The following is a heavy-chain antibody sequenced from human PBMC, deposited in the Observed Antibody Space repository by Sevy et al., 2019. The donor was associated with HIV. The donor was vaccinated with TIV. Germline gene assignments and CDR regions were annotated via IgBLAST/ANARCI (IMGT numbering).Heavy chain of an antibody. CDR2: ISGSSDYV. J-gene: IGHJ4*02. Sequence: GGSLRLSCAASGFTFSSYNMNWVRQAPGKGLEWVSSISGSSDYVFYADSVKGGFTISRDNDKNSLYFQMNSVRAEDTAVYYCAKWDADRRWYFDYWGQGTLVTVSS. CDR3: AKWDADRRWYFDY. CDR1: GFTFSSYN. D-gene: IGHD1-26*01. V-gene: IGHV3-21*01.